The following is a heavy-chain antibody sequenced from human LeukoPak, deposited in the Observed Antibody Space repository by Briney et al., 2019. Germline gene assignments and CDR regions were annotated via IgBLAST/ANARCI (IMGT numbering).Heavy chain of an antibody. D-gene: IGHD6-6*01. J-gene: IGHJ4*02. V-gene: IGHV3-21*01. CDR1: GFTFSTYY. CDR2: ITGSSSYI. CDR3: ASGFSSSPYFDY. Sequence: GGSLRLSCAASGFTFSTYYMNWVRQAPGKGLEWVSFITGSSSYIYYTDSVKGRFTISRDNAKNSLFLQMNSLRDEDTALYYRASGFSSSPYFDYWGQGTLVTVSS.